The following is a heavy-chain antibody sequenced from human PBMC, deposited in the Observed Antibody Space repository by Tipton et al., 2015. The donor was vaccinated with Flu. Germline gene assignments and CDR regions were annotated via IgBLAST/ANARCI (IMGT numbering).Heavy chain of an antibody. CDR2: LTSDGRNT. V-gene: IGHV3-64*01. CDR3: ASLIRGTSGGTDY. Sequence: RLSCVASGFTFSQYAMHWVRQAPGKGLEYVSSLTSDGRNTYYANSVKGRFTISRDNSKNTLYLQMGSMRAEDTAQYYCASLIRGTSGGTDYWGQGTLVTVSS. J-gene: IGHJ4*02. D-gene: IGHD3-16*01. CDR1: GFTFSQYA.